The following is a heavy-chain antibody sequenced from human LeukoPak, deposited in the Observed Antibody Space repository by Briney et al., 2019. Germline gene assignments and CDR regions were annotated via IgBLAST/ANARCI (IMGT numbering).Heavy chain of an antibody. CDR1: GGSISSYY. Sequence: SETLSLTCTVSGGSISSYYWSWIRQPPGEGLEWIGYIYNSGTTNYNPSLKSRVTISVDTSKNHFSLRLSSVTAADTAVYYCARAPHSYDSGTYSVQQYFDLWGRGTLVTVSS. V-gene: IGHV4-59*01. J-gene: IGHJ2*01. CDR3: ARAPHSYDSGTYSVQQYFDL. D-gene: IGHD3-22*01. CDR2: IYNSGTT.